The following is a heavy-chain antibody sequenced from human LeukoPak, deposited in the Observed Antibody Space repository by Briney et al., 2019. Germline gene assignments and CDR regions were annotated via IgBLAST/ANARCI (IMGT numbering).Heavy chain of an antibody. CDR1: GYTFTNYD. Sequence: ASVKVSCKASGYTFTNYDIHWVREATGQGLEWMGWMNPNSGNTGYAQKFQDRLTMTRNTSISTAYMELSSLRSEDTAVYYCAREASGRYNWFDPWGQGTLVTVSS. CDR3: AREASGRYNWFDP. J-gene: IGHJ5*02. D-gene: IGHD6-19*01. CDR2: MNPNSGNT. V-gene: IGHV1-8*01.